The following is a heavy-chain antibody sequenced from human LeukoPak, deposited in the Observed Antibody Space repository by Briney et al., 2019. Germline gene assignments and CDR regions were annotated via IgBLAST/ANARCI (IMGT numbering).Heavy chain of an antibody. Sequence: SETLSLTCTVSGGSISSYYWSWIRQPPGKGLEWIGYIYYSGSTNYNPSLKSRVTISVDTSKNQFSLKLSSVTAADTAVYYCAREESSGFYYYYYYMDVWGKGTTVTVSS. V-gene: IGHV4-59*12. CDR1: GGSISSYY. CDR3: AREESSGFYYYYYYMDV. J-gene: IGHJ6*03. CDR2: IYYSGST. D-gene: IGHD6-19*01.